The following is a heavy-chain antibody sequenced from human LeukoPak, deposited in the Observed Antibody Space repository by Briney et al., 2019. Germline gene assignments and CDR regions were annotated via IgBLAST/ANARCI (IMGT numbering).Heavy chain of an antibody. CDR3: ARDLPLGYCSSTSCSVRKEYYYYGMDV. J-gene: IGHJ6*02. CDR2: IYHSGST. D-gene: IGHD2-2*01. CDR1: GGSFSGYY. V-gene: IGHV4-34*01. Sequence: SETLSLTCAVYGGSFSGYYWSWIRQPPGKGLEWIGEIYHSGSTNYNPSLKSRVTISVDKSKNQFSLKLSSVTAADTAVYYCARDLPLGYCSSTSCSVRKEYYYYGMDVWGQGTTVTVSS.